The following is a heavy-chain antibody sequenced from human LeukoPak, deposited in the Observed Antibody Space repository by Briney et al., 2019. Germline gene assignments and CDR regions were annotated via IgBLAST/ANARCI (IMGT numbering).Heavy chain of an antibody. V-gene: IGHV3-30*01. CDR3: ARITGTTTDPN. CDR1: GFTFSSYA. J-gene: IGHJ4*02. CDR2: ISYDGSNK. D-gene: IGHD1-7*01. Sequence: PGGSLRLSCAASGFTFSSYAMHWARQAPGKGLEWVAVISYDGSNKYYADSVKGRFTISRDNSKNTLYLQMNSLRAEDTAVYYCARITGTTTDPNWGQGTLVTVSS.